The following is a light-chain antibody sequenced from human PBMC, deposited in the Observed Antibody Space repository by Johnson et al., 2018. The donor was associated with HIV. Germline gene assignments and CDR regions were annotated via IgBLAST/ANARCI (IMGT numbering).Light chain of an antibody. CDR3: GTWDSSLSGEV. CDR1: SSNIGNNY. Sequence: QSVLTQPPSVSAAPGQKVTISCSGSSSNIGNNYVSWYQQVPGTAPKLLIYDNNRRPSGIPDRFSGSKSGTSATLGITGLQTGDEADYYCGTWDSSLSGEVLGTGTKVTVL. V-gene: IGLV1-51*01. J-gene: IGLJ1*01. CDR2: DNN.